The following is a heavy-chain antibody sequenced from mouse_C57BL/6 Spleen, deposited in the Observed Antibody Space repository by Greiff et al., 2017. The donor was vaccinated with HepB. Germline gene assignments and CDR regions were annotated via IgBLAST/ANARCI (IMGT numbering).Heavy chain of an antibody. Sequence: QVQLKQSGAELARPGASVKLSCKASGYTFTSYGISWVKQRTGQGLEWIGEIYPRSGNTYYNEKFKGKATLTADKSSSTAYMELRSLTSEDSAVYFCARKKAAQGAWFAYWGQGTLVTVSA. CDR2: IYPRSGNT. V-gene: IGHV1-81*01. CDR3: ARKKAAQGAWFAY. CDR1: GYTFTSYG. J-gene: IGHJ3*01. D-gene: IGHD3-2*02.